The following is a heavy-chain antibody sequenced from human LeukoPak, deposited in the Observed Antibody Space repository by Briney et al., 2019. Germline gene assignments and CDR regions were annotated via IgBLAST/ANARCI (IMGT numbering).Heavy chain of an antibody. CDR3: ASWSTMIDAFDI. J-gene: IGHJ3*02. CDR1: GGSISSYY. D-gene: IGHD3-22*01. Sequence: SETLSLTCTVSGGSISSYYWSWIRQPPGKGLEWIGYIYYSGSTNYNPSLKSRVTISVDTSKNQFSLKLSSVTAADTAIYYCASWSTMIDAFDIWGQGTMVTVSS. V-gene: IGHV4-59*01. CDR2: IYYSGST.